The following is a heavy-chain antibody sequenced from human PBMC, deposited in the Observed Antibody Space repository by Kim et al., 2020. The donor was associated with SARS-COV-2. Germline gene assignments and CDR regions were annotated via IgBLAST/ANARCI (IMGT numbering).Heavy chain of an antibody. V-gene: IGHV1-46*01. J-gene: IGHJ6*02. D-gene: IGHD3-22*01. Sequence: ASVKVSCKASGYTFTSYDMHWVRQAPGQGLEWMGIINPSGGSTSYAQKFQGRVTMTRDTSTSTVYMELSSLRSEDTAVYYCARDTLCPGGYYYDSSCYSPRYYGMDVWGQGTTVTVSS. CDR1: GYTFTSYD. CDR3: ARDTLCPGGYYYDSSCYSPRYYGMDV. CDR2: INPSGGST.